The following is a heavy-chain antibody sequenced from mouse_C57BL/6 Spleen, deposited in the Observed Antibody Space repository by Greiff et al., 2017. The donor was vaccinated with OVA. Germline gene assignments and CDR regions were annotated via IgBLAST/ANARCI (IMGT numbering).Heavy chain of an antibody. V-gene: IGHV5-9-1*02. Sequence: EVKLVESGEGLVKPGGSLKLSCAASGFTFSSYAMSWVRQTPEKRLEWVAYISSGGDYIYYADTVKGRFTISRDNARNTLYLQMSSLKSEDTAMDYCTRDSGYGYDVPWFAYWGQGTLVTVSA. J-gene: IGHJ3*01. CDR1: GFTFSSYA. CDR2: ISSGGDYI. D-gene: IGHD2-2*01. CDR3: TRDSGYGYDVPWFAY.